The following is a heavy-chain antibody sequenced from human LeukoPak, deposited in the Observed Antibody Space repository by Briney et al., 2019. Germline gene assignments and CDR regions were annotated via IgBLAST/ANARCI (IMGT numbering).Heavy chain of an antibody. CDR3: VGPRGTTTTLFDY. Sequence: ASVKVSCKASGYTFTSQFMNWVRQAPGQGLEWMGIINPYGGSTSYAQKFQGRVTMTRDTYTSTVYMEVSSLRAEDTAVYYCVGPRGTTTTLFDYWGQGTLVTVSS. D-gene: IGHD4-17*01. J-gene: IGHJ4*02. CDR2: INPYGGST. V-gene: IGHV1-46*01. CDR1: GYTFTSQF.